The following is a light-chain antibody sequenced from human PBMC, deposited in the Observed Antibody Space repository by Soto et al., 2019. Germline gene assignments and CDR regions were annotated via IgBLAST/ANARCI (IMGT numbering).Light chain of an antibody. CDR1: EDVSSK. Sequence: MTQSPATLAVSPWGKATPSFMASEDVSSKLAWYQQKPGLPPRLVIYDASTRATGIPGRFSGSGSGKDFTLTISGLQSEDFAVYYCQQYNNWPRTFGQGTKVDIK. CDR2: DAS. J-gene: IGKJ1*01. V-gene: IGKV3-15*01. CDR3: QQYNNWPRT.